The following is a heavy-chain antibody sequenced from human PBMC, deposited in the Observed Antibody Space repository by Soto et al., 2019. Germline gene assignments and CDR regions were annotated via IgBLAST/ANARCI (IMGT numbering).Heavy chain of an antibody. CDR2: IIPIFGTA. D-gene: IGHD2-21*01. V-gene: IGHV1-69*12. CDR1: GGTFSSYA. Sequence: QVQLVQSGAEMKKPGSSVKVSCKASGGTFSSYAISWVRQAPGQGLEWMGGIIPIFGTANYAQKFQGRVTXXAXEXXSTAYMELSSLRSEDTAVYYCARGRDGYMWNWFDPWGQGTLVTVSS. CDR3: ARGRDGYMWNWFDP. J-gene: IGHJ5*02.